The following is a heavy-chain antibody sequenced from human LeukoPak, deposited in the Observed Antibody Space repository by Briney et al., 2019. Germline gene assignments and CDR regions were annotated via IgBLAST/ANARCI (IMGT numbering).Heavy chain of an antibody. CDR1: GGSFSGYY. V-gene: IGHV4-34*01. CDR2: INHSGST. J-gene: IGHJ4*02. Sequence: PSETLSLTCAVYGGSFSGYYWSWIRQPPGKGLELIGEINHSGSTNYNPSLKSRVTISVDTSKNQFSLKLSSVTAADTAVYYCARSEEYSYGYVYWGQGTLVTVSS. CDR3: ARSEEYSYGYVY. D-gene: IGHD5-18*01.